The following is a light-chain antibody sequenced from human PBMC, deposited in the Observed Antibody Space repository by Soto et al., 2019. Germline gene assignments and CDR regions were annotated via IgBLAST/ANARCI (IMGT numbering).Light chain of an antibody. CDR1: QTISSW. Sequence: LQLTHSPSTLSGSVGDRVTITCRASQTISSWLAWYQQKPGKAPKLLIYKASRLERGVPSRFSGSESGTEFTLTITSLQADDFATYYCQQYDKYWTFGQGTKVDIK. CDR3: QQYDKYWT. V-gene: IGKV1-5*03. CDR2: KAS. J-gene: IGKJ1*01.